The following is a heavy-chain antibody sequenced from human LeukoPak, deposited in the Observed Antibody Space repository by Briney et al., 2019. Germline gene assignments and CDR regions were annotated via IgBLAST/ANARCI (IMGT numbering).Heavy chain of an antibody. V-gene: IGHV1-69*13. CDR1: GGTFNNYV. D-gene: IGHD3-3*02. Sequence: ASVTVSCTASGGTFNNYVVNWVGQAPGQGVEWVGGGSHIFGTPKYAQQFQCRLTLTADDSTNTAYMELRSLNSEDTAVYFCARSVSSVQWGLRLSIRYFDYWGQGTLVTVSS. J-gene: IGHJ4*02. CDR2: GSHIFGTP. CDR3: ARSVSSVQWGLRLSIRYFDY.